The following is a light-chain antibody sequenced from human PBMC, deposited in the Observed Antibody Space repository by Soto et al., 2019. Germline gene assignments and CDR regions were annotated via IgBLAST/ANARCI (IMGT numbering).Light chain of an antibody. CDR1: QSVSSTY. V-gene: IGKV3-20*01. J-gene: IGKJ2*01. Sequence: EIVLTQSPGTLSLSPGERATLSCRASQSVSSTYLAWYQQKPGQPPRLLIFGASNRAAGTPDRFSGSGSGTDFTLTISRLEPEDFAVYYCQQDGASPIYTFGQGTKLEIK. CDR3: QQDGASPIYT. CDR2: GAS.